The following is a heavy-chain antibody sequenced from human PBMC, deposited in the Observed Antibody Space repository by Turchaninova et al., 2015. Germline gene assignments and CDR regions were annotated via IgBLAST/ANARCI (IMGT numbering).Heavy chain of an antibody. CDR3: ASTPRYGVDY. CDR2: NNHIEST. J-gene: IGHJ4*02. V-gene: IGHV4-34*01. D-gene: IGHD1-1*01. CDR1: GGSFSGYY. Sequence: QVQLQQWGAGLLKPSETLSLTCAVYGGSFSGYYWSWIRPPPGKGLEWIGENNHIESTNYNPSLKNRVTISVDTSKNQFSLELSAVTAADTAVYYCASTPRYGVDYWGQGTLVTVSS.